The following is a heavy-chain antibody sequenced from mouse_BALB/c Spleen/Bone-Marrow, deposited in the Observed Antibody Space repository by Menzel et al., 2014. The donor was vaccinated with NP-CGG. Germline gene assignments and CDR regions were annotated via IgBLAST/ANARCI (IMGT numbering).Heavy chain of an antibody. Sequence: VHLVESGPGLVAPSQSLSITCTVSGFSLSRYSVHWVRRPPGKGLEWQGMIWGGGSTDYNSALKSRLSISKDNSKSQVFLKMNSLQTDDTAMYYCARNEDSNYYGSSLYYFDYWGQGTTLTVSS. V-gene: IGHV2-6-4*01. CDR1: GFSLSRYS. D-gene: IGHD1-1*01. CDR3: ARNEDSNYYGSSLYYFDY. J-gene: IGHJ2*01. CDR2: IWGGGST.